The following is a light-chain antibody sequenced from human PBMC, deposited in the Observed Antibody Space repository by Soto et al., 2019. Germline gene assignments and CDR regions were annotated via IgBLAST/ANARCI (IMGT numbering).Light chain of an antibody. Sequence: IQMTQSPSSLSASVVDRFTSTFRASQSISSYLNWYQQKPGKAPKLLIYAASSLQSGVPSRFSGSGSGTDFTLTISSLQPEDFATYYCQQSYSTPLTFGGGTKVDIK. CDR3: QQSYSTPLT. CDR1: QSISSY. CDR2: AAS. J-gene: IGKJ4*01. V-gene: IGKV1-39*01.